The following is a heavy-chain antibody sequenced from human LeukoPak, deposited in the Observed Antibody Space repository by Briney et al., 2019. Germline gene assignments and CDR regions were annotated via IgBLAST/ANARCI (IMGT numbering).Heavy chain of an antibody. V-gene: IGHV3-74*01. CDR2: IESDGTST. CDR1: GFTFTTSW. D-gene: IGHD6-13*01. J-gene: IGHJ3*01. CDR3: ARDQYSSTWYRGAFDV. Sequence: PGGSRRLSCAASGFTFTTSWMHWFRQAPGKWLGWVSRIESDGTSTTYADSVKGRFTISRDNAKNTLYLQMNSLRAEDTAVYYCARDQYSSTWYRGAFDVWGQGTMVSVSS.